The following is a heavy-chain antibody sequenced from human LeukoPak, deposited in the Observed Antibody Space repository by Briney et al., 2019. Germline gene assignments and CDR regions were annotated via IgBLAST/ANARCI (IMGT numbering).Heavy chain of an antibody. CDR2: IRYDGSNK. Sequence: GGSPRLSCAASGFTFSSYGMHWVRQAPGKGLEWVAFIRYDGSNKYYADSVKGRFTISRDNSKNTLYLQMNSLRAEDTAVYYCAKDPKYYDILTGYYWGYYFDYWGQGTLVTVSS. V-gene: IGHV3-30*02. CDR3: AKDPKYYDILTGYYWGYYFDY. D-gene: IGHD3-9*01. CDR1: GFTFSSYG. J-gene: IGHJ4*02.